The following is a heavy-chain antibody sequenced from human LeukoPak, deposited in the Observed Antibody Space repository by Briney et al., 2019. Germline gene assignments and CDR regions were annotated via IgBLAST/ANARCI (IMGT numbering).Heavy chain of an antibody. V-gene: IGHV4-59*08. CDR2: IYYSGST. D-gene: IGHD1-26*01. J-gene: IGHJ4*02. Sequence: SETLSLTCAVYGGSFSGYYWSWIRQPPGKGLEWIRYIYYSGSTNYNPSLKSRVTISVDTSKSQFSLKLSSVTAADTAVYYCARHNQWDLHFDYWGQGTLVTVSS. CDR1: GGSFSGYY. CDR3: ARHNQWDLHFDY.